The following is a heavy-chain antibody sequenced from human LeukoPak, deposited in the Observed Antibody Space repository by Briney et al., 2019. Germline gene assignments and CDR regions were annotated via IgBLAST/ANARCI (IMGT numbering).Heavy chain of an antibody. Sequence: GGSLRLSCVGSGFSFSTYDMGWVRQTPGKGLEWVSAISTTGGYTEDADSVKGRFTISRDNSQNTLFLQMHSLRAEDAAVYYCAKKPATIKFPFDIWGQGTLVTVSP. CDR1: GFSFSTYD. J-gene: IGHJ4*02. V-gene: IGHV3-23*01. CDR3: AKKPATIKFPFDI. D-gene: IGHD5-24*01. CDR2: ISTTGGYT.